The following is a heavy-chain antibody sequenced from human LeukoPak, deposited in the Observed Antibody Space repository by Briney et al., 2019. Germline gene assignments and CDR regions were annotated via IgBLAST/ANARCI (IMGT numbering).Heavy chain of an antibody. D-gene: IGHD3-10*01. Sequence: PVKVSCKASGGTFSNFGITSVRQAPGQGLEWMGRIIPIPGITNYAQKFQGRVTVTADKSTTTAYLELTSLISEDTAVYYCATDLTGSDDYWGQVALVTVSS. CDR3: ATDLTGSDDY. CDR1: GGTFSNFG. J-gene: IGHJ4*02. V-gene: IGHV1-69*04. CDR2: IIPIPGIT.